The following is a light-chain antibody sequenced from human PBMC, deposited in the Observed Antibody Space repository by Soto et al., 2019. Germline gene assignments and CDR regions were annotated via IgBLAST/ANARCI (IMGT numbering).Light chain of an antibody. CDR2: DVT. V-gene: IGLV2-11*01. Sequence: QSALTQPRSVSGSPGQSVTISCAGTSSDVGAYNLVSWYQQHPGKVHKRVIYDVTRRPSGVPDRFSGSKSGNTASLTISGLQADDEADYYCCSYAGSYTLVFGGGTKVTVL. CDR1: SSDVGAYNL. CDR3: CSYAGSYTLV. J-gene: IGLJ3*02.